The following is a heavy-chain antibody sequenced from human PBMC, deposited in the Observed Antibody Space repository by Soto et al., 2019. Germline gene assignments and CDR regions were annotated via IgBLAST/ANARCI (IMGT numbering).Heavy chain of an antibody. J-gene: IGHJ6*02. D-gene: IGHD2-2*01. Sequence: GGSLRLSCAASGFTFSSYGTHWVRQAPGKGLEWVAVISYDGSNKYYADSVKGRFTISRDNSKNTLYLQMNSLRAEDTAVYYCAKERISEYQLLAPPYYYGMDVWGQGTTVTVSS. V-gene: IGHV3-30*18. CDR3: AKERISEYQLLAPPYYYGMDV. CDR1: GFTFSSYG. CDR2: ISYDGSNK.